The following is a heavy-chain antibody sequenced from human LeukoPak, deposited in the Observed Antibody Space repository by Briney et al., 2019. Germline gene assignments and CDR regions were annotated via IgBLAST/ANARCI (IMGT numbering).Heavy chain of an antibody. J-gene: IGHJ6*02. D-gene: IGHD6-6*01. CDR1: GFTFSDYW. V-gene: IGHV3-74*01. CDR3: ARGSSRAASKRFGMDV. CDR2: IISDGSSV. Sequence: GGSLRLSCKASGFTFSDYWMHWVRQAPGKGPVWVSRIISDGSSVSYVDSVKGRFIMSSDNAKNTLYLQMNSLRAEDTAVYYCARGSSRAASKRFGMDVWGQGTTVTVSS.